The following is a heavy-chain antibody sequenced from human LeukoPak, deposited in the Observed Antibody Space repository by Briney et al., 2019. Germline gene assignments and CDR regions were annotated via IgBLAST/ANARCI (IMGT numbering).Heavy chain of an antibody. Sequence: PSETLSLTCAVYGGSFSGYYWSWIRQPPGKGLEWVGEINHSVSTNYNPSLKSRVTISVDTSKNQFSLKLSSVTAADTAVYYCARGLSPRINMVRGVRPPFRGVFDYWGQGTLVTVSS. CDR1: GGSFSGYY. CDR3: ARGLSPRINMVRGVRPPFRGVFDY. V-gene: IGHV4-34*01. J-gene: IGHJ4*02. CDR2: INHSVST. D-gene: IGHD3-10*01.